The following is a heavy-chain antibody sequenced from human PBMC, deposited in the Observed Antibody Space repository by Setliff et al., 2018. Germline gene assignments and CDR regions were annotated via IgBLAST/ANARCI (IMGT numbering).Heavy chain of an antibody. J-gene: IGHJ3*02. V-gene: IGHV4-31*03. Sequence: SETLSLTCTVSGGSISSGGYNWSWIRQHPGKGLEWIGYIYYSGSTYYNPSLKSRVTISVDTSKNQFSLKLSSVTAADTAVYYCARVALVVVIRNAFDIWGQGTMVTVSS. CDR2: IYYSGST. CDR1: GGSISSGGYN. CDR3: ARVALVVVIRNAFDI. D-gene: IGHD2-21*01.